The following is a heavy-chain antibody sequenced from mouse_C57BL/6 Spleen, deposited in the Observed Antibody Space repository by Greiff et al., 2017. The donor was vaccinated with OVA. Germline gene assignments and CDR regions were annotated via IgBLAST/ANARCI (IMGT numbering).Heavy chain of an antibody. D-gene: IGHD3-3*01. CDR1: GYTFTSYT. CDR2: INPSSGYT. CDR3: ARGGTRDWYFDV. J-gene: IGHJ1*03. Sequence: QVQLQQSGADLARPGASVKMSCKASGYTFTSYTMHWVTQRPGQGLEWIGYINPSSGYTKYNQKFKDKATLTADKSSSTAYMQLSSLTSEDSAVYYCARGGTRDWYFDVWGTGTTVTVSS. V-gene: IGHV1-4*01.